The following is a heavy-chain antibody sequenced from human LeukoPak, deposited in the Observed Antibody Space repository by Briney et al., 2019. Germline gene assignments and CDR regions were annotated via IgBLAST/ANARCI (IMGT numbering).Heavy chain of an antibody. CDR3: ARDKDSGSYFIRDHYIQYMDV. CDR1: GGPISVDY. CDR2: IYYTGRT. J-gene: IGHJ6*03. V-gene: IGHV4-59*01. D-gene: IGHD3-10*01. Sequence: SETLSLTCIVSGGPISVDYWNWIRQAPGKGLEWIGYIYYTGRTKYNPSLASRLTISIDTSKSQFSLRLTSVTAADTAVYYCARDKDSGSYFIRDHYIQYMDVWGKGTTVSISS.